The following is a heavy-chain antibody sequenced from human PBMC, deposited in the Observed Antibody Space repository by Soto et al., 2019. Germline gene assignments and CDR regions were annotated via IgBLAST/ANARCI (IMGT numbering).Heavy chain of an antibody. CDR2: IKSKTDGGTT. J-gene: IGHJ6*02. CDR3: TTESLTYYYGMDV. V-gene: IGHV3-15*01. CDR1: GFTFSNAW. Sequence: GGSLRLSCAASGFTFSNAWISWVRQAPGKGLEWVGRIKSKTDGGTTDYAATVKGRFTISRDDSKNTLYLQMNSLKTEDTAVYYCTTESLTYYYGMDVWGQGTTVPVSS. D-gene: IGHD2-21*02.